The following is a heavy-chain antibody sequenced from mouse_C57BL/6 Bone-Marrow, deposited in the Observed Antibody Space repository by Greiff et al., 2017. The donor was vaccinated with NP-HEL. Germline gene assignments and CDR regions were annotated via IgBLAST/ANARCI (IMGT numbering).Heavy chain of an antibody. V-gene: IGHV1-69*01. CDR2: IDPCDSYP. Sequence: QVQLQQPGAELVMPGASVKLSCKASGYTFTSYWMHWVKQRPGQGLEWIGEIDPCDSYPNYTQKFKGKSTLTVDKSSSTAYMQLCSLTSEDSAVYYCARGGGQAWFAYWGQGTLVTVSA. J-gene: IGHJ3*01. CDR1: GYTFTSYW. CDR3: ARGGGQAWFAY.